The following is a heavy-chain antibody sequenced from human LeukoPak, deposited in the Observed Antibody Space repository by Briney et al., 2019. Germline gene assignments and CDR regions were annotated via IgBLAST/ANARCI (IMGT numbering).Heavy chain of an antibody. V-gene: IGHV1-8*02. CDR1: GYSFTSYD. D-gene: IGHD3-10*01. CDR2: MNPNCGYA. Sequence: ASVKVSCKASGYSFTSYDINWVRQASGQGLEWMGWMNPNCGYAGFAQKFQGRVTSTRDTSTGTAYLELSSLRSEDTAVYFCARGEYYGSGSWGYWGQGTLVTVSS. CDR3: ARGEYYGSGSWGY. J-gene: IGHJ4*02.